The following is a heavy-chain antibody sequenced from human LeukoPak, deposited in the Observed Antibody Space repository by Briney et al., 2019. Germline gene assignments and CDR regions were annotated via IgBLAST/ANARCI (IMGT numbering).Heavy chain of an antibody. CDR2: ISGSGGST. CDR1: GFTFSSYG. CDR3: AREMIWFGDLESSGNYYFDY. D-gene: IGHD3-10*01. J-gene: IGHJ4*02. Sequence: GGSLRLSCAASGFTFSSYGMHWVSQAPGKGLEWVSAISGSGGSTYYADSVKARFTISRDNSKNTLYLQMNSLRAEDTAVYYCAREMIWFGDLESSGNYYFDYWGQGTLVTVSS. V-gene: IGHV3-23*01.